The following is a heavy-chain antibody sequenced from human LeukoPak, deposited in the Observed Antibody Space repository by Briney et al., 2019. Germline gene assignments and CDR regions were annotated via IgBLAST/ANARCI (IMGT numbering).Heavy chain of an antibody. CDR1: GYTCTSYG. J-gene: IGHJ1*01. Sequence: ASVKVSCKASGYTCTSYGISWVRQAPGQGLEWMGWISAYNGNTNYAQKLQGRVTMTTDTSTSAAYMELRSLRSDDTAVYYCARGILPSHCSSTSCVGDFQHWGQGTLVTVSS. D-gene: IGHD2-2*01. V-gene: IGHV1-18*01. CDR2: ISAYNGNT. CDR3: ARGILPSHCSSTSCVGDFQH.